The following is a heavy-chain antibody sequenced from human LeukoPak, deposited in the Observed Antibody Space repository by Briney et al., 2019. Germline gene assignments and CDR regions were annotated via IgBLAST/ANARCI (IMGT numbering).Heavy chain of an antibody. CDR1: GFTFSDYS. CDR3: ARGAYSSGWAYFDH. D-gene: IGHD6-19*01. J-gene: IGHJ4*02. V-gene: IGHV3-48*04. CDR2: ISFSVNTK. Sequence: PGGSLRLSCAASGFTFSDYSMNWVRQAPGKGVEWVSYISFSVNTKYYGDSVKGRFTISRDNAKNSLYLHMDSLRAEDTAVYYCARGAYSSGWAYFDHWGQGTLVTVSS.